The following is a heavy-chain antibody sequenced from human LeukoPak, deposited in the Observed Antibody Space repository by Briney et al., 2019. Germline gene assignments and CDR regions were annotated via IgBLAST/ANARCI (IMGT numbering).Heavy chain of an antibody. CDR3: AKDCRGVIDY. V-gene: IGHV3-23*01. D-gene: IGHD3-10*01. CDR2: ISGSGGST. CDR1: GFTFSNYA. J-gene: IGHJ4*02. Sequence: GGSLRLSCAASGFTFSNYAMNWVRQALGKGLEWVSSISGSGGSTYYADSVKGRFTISRDNSKNTLYLQMNRLRAEDTAVYYCAKDCRGVIDYWGQGTLVTVSS.